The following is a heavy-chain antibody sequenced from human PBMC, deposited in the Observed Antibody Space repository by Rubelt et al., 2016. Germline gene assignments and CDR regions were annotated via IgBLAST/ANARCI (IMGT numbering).Heavy chain of an antibody. CDR3: ARNRLLRDPFDV. CDR2: INPSGGAT. V-gene: IGHV1-46*01. Sequence: QVLLVQSGAEVRKPGASVKISCKASGYSFTSQYIHWVRHAPGQGLEWVGRINPSGGATTSAHNFQDRVCMTSDTSTNTVYLEVSSLRVDDRAVYYCARNRLLRDPFDVWGQGTEISVSS. CDR1: GYSFTSQY. D-gene: IGHD2-15*01. J-gene: IGHJ3*01.